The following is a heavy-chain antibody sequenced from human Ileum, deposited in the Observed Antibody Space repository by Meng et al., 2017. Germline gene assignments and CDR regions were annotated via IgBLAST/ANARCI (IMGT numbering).Heavy chain of an antibody. D-gene: IGHD1-26*01. CDR3: AKLVGSTSYDAY. J-gene: IGHJ4*02. V-gene: IGHV3-7*01. CDR1: GFTFSNYW. CDR2: IKKDGSET. Sequence: GGSLRLSCVTSGFTFSNYWMSWVRQAPAKGLEWVANIKKDGSETNYVDSVKGRFTISRDNSKNSLYLQMNSLRAEDTALYYCAKLVGSTSYDAYWGQGALVTVSS.